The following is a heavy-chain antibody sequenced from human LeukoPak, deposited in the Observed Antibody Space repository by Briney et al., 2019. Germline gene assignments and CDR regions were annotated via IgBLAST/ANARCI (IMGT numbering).Heavy chain of an antibody. V-gene: IGHV3-23*01. CDR3: AKDLCGGDCYPVDY. J-gene: IGHJ4*02. CDR2: NSGSGGRT. D-gene: IGHD2-21*02. Sequence: GGSLRLSRARCGFRFSSCAMIWVRQAPGTGLEWVSANSGSGGRTYHADAANDRFTISRDNSKNTLYLQMNSLRAEDTAVYYCAKDLCGGDCYPVDYWGQGTLVTVSS. CDR1: GFRFSSCA.